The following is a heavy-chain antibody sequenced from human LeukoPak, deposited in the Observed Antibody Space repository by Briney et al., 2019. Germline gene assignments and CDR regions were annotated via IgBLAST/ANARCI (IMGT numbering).Heavy chain of an antibody. CDR3: ARDQYDTWSRRGNFDS. CDR2: IKLDGSEK. D-gene: IGHD3-3*01. J-gene: IGHJ4*02. V-gene: IGHV3-7*03. Sequence: GGSLRLSCVASGFTFGKYRISWVRQAPGKGLEWVANIKLDGSEKNYVDSVKGRFTISRDNTKNSLYLQMNSLRAEDTAVFYCARDQYDTWSRRGNFDSWGQGTLVIVSS. CDR1: GFTFGKYR.